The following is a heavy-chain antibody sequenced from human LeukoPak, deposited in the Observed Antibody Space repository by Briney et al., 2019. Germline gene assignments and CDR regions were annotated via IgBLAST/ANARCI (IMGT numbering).Heavy chain of an antibody. V-gene: IGHV1-69*04. CDR2: IIPILGIA. Sequence: ASVKVSCKASGGTFSSYAISWVRQAPGQGLEWMGRIIPILGIANYAQKLQGRVTMTTDTSTSTAYMELRSLRSDDTAVYYCAREGGSLWSPDYWGQGTLVTVSS. CDR3: AREGGSLWSPDY. D-gene: IGHD3-10*01. CDR1: GGTFSSYA. J-gene: IGHJ4*02.